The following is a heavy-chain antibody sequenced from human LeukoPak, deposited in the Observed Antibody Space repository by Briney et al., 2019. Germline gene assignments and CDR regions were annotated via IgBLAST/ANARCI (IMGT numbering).Heavy chain of an antibody. CDR2: ISFDGSHK. J-gene: IGHJ4*02. CDR3: ARDFGITWAQYYFDY. D-gene: IGHD3-10*01. Sequence: GGPLRLSCAASGLTFSSHPMHWVRQAPGKGLEWVAVISFDGSHKYYADSVTGRFTISRDNSKNTLYLQMDSLRTDDTAMYYCARDFGITWAQYYFDYWGQGTLVTVSS. CDR1: GLTFSSHP. V-gene: IGHV3-30*04.